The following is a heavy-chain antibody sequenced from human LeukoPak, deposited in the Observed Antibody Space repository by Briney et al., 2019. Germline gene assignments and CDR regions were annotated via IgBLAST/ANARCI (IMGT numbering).Heavy chain of an antibody. V-gene: IGHV1-2*02. CDR3: ATVSPRIAVAGIAFDI. J-gene: IGHJ3*02. CDR2: INPNSGGT. D-gene: IGHD6-19*01. Sequence: ASVKVSCKASGYTFTGYYMHWVRQAPGQGLEWMGWINPNSGGTNYAQKFQGRVTMTEDTSTDTAYMELSSLRSEDTAVYYCATVSPRIAVAGIAFDIWGQGTMVTVSS. CDR1: GYTFTGYY.